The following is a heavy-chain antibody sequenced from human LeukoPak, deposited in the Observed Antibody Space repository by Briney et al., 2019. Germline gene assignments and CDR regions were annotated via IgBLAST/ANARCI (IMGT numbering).Heavy chain of an antibody. CDR2: ISYDGSNK. CDR3: AKPLIDLLPHEVLDP. J-gene: IGHJ5*02. CDR1: GFTFSSYG. D-gene: IGHD3-10*01. Sequence: PGRSLRLSCAASGFTFSSYGMHWVRQAPGKGLEWVAVISYDGSNKYYAGSVKGRFTISRDNSKNTLYLQMNSLRAEDTAVYYCAKPLIDLLPHEVLDPWGQGTLVTVSS. V-gene: IGHV3-30*18.